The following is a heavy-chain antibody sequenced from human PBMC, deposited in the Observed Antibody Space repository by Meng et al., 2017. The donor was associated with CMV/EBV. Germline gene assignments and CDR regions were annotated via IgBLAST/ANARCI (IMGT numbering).Heavy chain of an antibody. V-gene: IGHV3-15*01. CDR2: IKSKADGGTT. Sequence: EVQLVESGGGLVKPGGSCRLSCAASGFTFSNAWMSWVRQAPGKGLEWVGRIKSKADGGTTDYAAPVKGRFTISRDDSKNTLYLQMNSLKTEDTAVYYCTTSGYSGYRDYWGQGTLVTVSS. D-gene: IGHD5-12*01. CDR3: TTSGYSGYRDY. J-gene: IGHJ4*02. CDR1: GFTFSNAW.